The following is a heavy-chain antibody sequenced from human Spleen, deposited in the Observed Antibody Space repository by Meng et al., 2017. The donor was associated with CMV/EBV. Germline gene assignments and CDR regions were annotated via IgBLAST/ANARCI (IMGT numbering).Heavy chain of an antibody. CDR3: ASLYGGNSGADY. J-gene: IGHJ4*02. CDR2: ISAYNGNT. Sequence: ASVKVSCKASGYTFTNYGISWVRQAPGQGLEWMGWISAYNGNTNYAQKLQGRVTMTTDTSTSTAYMELSSLRSEDTAVYYCASLYGGNSGADYWGQGTLVTVSS. D-gene: IGHD4-23*01. CDR1: GYTFTNYG. V-gene: IGHV1-18*01.